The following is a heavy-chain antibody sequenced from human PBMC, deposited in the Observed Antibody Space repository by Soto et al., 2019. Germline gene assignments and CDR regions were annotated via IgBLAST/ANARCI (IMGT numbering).Heavy chain of an antibody. D-gene: IGHD6-13*01. CDR3: AKDSWYFDL. J-gene: IGHJ4*02. Sequence: GESLKISCEASGFGFTNFWMHWVRHVPGKGLVWVARIDTSGHSTNYAESVKGRFTISRDNAKNTVSLQMNSLRVEDTGVYYCAKDSWYFDLWSQGSQVTVSS. CDR2: IDTSGHST. CDR1: GFGFTNFW. V-gene: IGHV3-74*01.